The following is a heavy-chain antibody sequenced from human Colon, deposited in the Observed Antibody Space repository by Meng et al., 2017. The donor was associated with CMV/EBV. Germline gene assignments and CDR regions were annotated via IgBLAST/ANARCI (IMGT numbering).Heavy chain of an antibody. V-gene: IGHV1-69*05. CDR3: ARGGSIGWSN. J-gene: IGHJ4*02. D-gene: IGHD6-19*01. CDR1: GYSCRRSS. CDR2: FIPQFGAA. Sequence: SCKTSGYSCRRSSLNWVRQAPGQGLEWLGGFIPQFGAATSAKKFQGRVTITTDESTSTAYMELINLTSEDTAVYYCARGGSIGWSNWGQGTLVTVSS.